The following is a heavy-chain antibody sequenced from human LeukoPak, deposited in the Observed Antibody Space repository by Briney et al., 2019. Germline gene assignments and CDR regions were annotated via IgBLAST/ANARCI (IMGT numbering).Heavy chain of an antibody. CDR2: INQDGSEK. Sequence: GGSLRLSCAASGFTFSTSWMSWVRQAPGKGLEGVADINQDGSEKYYVDSVKGRFTISRDNAKNSLFLKMNSLRAEDTALYYCARDIVVVPAGDAFDIWGQGTMVTVSS. V-gene: IGHV3-7*03. D-gene: IGHD2-2*01. CDR1: GFTFSTSW. J-gene: IGHJ3*02. CDR3: ARDIVVVPAGDAFDI.